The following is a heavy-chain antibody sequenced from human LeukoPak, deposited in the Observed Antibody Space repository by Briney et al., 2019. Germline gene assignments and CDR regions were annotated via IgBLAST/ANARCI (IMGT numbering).Heavy chain of an antibody. CDR2: ITHSGST. CDR1: GESFSASY. V-gene: IGHV4-34*01. J-gene: IGHJ5*02. D-gene: IGHD3-9*01. Sequence: KPSETLSLTCVVYGESFSASYWSWIRQPPGKGLEWIGEITHSGSTNYNPSLKSRVTISIDTSKNQFSLKLSSVTAADTAVYYCARHRPGLRYTRGWFDPWGQGTLVTVSS. CDR3: ARHRPGLRYTRGWFDP.